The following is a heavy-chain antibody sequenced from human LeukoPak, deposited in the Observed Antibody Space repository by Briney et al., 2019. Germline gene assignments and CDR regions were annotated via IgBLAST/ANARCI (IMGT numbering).Heavy chain of an antibody. V-gene: IGHV1-69*05. CDR2: IIPIFGTA. J-gene: IGHJ4*02. D-gene: IGHD3-22*01. CDR1: GGTFSSYA. CDR3: ARQGDYYDSSGYYY. Sequence: ASVKVSCKASGGTFSSYATSWVRQAPGQGLEWMGGIIPIFGTANHAQKFQGRVTITTDESTSTAYMELSSLRSEDTAVYYCARQGDYYDSSGYYYWGQGTLVTVSS.